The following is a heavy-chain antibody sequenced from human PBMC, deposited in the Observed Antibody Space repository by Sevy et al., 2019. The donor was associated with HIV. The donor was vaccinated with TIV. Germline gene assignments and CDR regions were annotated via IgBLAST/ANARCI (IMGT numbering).Heavy chain of an antibody. V-gene: IGHV3-7*03. CDR1: GFSFSNYW. CDR2: IKLDGSEK. CDR3: ARDCSSTTCLWGMDV. Sequence: GGSLRLSCAASGFSFSNYWMSWVRQAPGKGLEWVANIKLDGSEKYYVDSVKGRFTISRDNAKKSLYLQMSSLRTEDTAVYYCARDCSSTTCLWGMDVWGQGTTVTVSS. J-gene: IGHJ6*02. D-gene: IGHD2-2*01.